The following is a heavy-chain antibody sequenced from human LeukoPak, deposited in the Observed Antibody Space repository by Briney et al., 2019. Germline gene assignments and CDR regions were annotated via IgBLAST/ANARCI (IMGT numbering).Heavy chain of an antibody. CDR1: GGSISSGGYY. D-gene: IGHD2-2*01. V-gene: IGHV4-31*03. J-gene: IGHJ4*02. Sequence: PSQTLSLTCTVSGGSISSGGYYWSWIRQHPGKGLEWIGNIYYSGSTNYNPSLKSRITTSVDTSKNQFSLKLSSVTAADTAVYYCARGFAGSSTNYAYSFGYWGQGTLVTVSS. CDR3: ARGFAGSSTNYAYSFGY. CDR2: IYYSGST.